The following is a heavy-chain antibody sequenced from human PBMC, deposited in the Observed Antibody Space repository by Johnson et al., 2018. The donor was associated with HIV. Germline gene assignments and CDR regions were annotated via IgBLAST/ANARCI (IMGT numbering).Heavy chain of an antibody. CDR2: IGSNGLTI. V-gene: IGHV3-9*01. J-gene: IGHJ3*02. Sequence: VQLVESGGGLVQPGGSLRLSCATSGFSFDDYAMHWVRQGPGKGLEWVAGIGSNGLTIGYVDSVKGRLTISRDNAKNSLYLQMNSLRAEDTAVYFCARAINDAFDIWGQGTMVTVSP. CDR1: GFSFDDYA. CDR3: ARAINDAFDI.